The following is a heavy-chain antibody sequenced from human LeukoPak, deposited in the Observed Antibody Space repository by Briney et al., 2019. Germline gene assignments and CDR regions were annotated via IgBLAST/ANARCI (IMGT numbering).Heavy chain of an antibody. CDR1: GGSISSYY. V-gene: IGHV4-59*01. D-gene: IGHD6-13*01. CDR3: ARDAIAAAGSYGMDV. CDR2: IYYSGST. Sequence: ASETLSLTCTVSGGSISSYYWSWIRQPPGKGPEWIGYIYYSGSTNYNPSLKSRVTISVDTSKNQFSLKLSSVTAADTAVYYCARDAIAAAGSYGMDVWGQGTTVTVSS. J-gene: IGHJ6*02.